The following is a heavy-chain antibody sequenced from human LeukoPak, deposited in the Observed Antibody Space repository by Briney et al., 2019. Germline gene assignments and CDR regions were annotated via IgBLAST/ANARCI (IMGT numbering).Heavy chain of an antibody. D-gene: IGHD5-24*01. Sequence: PSETLSLTCAVSDYSISSGYYWGWIRQPPGKGLEWIGSIYHSGSTYYNPSLNSRVTISVDTSKNQLSLKLSSVTAADTAVYYCARRDAKIFDYWGQGTLVTVSS. CDR3: ARRDAKIFDY. CDR2: IYHSGST. V-gene: IGHV4-38-2*01. CDR1: DYSISSGYY. J-gene: IGHJ4*02.